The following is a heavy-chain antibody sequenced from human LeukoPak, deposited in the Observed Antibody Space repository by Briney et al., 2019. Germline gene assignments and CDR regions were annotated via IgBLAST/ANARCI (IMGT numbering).Heavy chain of an antibody. CDR3: AKTVAGTLNWFDP. CDR2: ISSSGVSA. CDR1: GFTVSSNY. Sequence: GSLRLSCAASGFTVSSNYMSWVRQAPGKGLEWVSSISSSGVSAYYADSVKGRFTISRNDSKNTLYLQMSSLRAEDTAVYYCAKTVAGTLNWFDPWGQGTLVTVSS. D-gene: IGHD6-19*01. J-gene: IGHJ5*02. V-gene: IGHV3-23*01.